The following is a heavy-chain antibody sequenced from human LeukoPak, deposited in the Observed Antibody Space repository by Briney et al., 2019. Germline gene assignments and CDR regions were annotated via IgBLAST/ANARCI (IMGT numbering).Heavy chain of an antibody. V-gene: IGHV4-38-2*02. CDR3: ARDLSVYYYYYFDF. Sequence: PSETLSLTCTVSDYSIGSGYSWGWIRQPPGKGLEWIATISHDRTAFYNPSLKSRVTMTLDTSRNQFSLRLSSVTAADTAVYYCARDLSVYYYYYFDFWRQGTLVTVSP. CDR1: DYSIGSGYS. CDR2: ISHDRTA. J-gene: IGHJ4*02. D-gene: IGHD3-22*01.